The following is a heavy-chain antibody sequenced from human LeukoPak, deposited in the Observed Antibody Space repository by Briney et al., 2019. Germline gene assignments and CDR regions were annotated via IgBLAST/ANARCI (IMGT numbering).Heavy chain of an antibody. CDR1: GFTFSSYA. V-gene: IGHV3-30*04. D-gene: IGHD3/OR15-3a*01. Sequence: PGGSLRLSCAASGFTFSSYAMHWVRQAPGKGLEWVAVISYDGSNKYYADSVKGRFTISRDNAKNSLYLQMNSLRAEDTAVYYCAREWRTGLHFQHWGQGTLVTVSS. J-gene: IGHJ1*01. CDR2: ISYDGSNK. CDR3: AREWRTGLHFQH.